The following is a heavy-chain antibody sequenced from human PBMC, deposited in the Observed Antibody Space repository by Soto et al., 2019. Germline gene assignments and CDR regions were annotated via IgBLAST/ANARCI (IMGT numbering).Heavy chain of an antibody. J-gene: IGHJ3*02. D-gene: IGHD6-13*01. V-gene: IGHV3-7*05. CDR3: ARDVSPGSSSLYLDAFDI. CDR2: IKKDGSEK. Sequence: EVQLVESGGGLVQPGGSLRLSCEASGFTFRSNWMTWVRQAPGKGLEWVANIKKDGSEKSYLDSVRGRFTISRDNAKNSLYLQMNSLRAEDTALYYCARDVSPGSSSLYLDAFDISGQGTMVTVSS. CDR1: GFTFRSNW.